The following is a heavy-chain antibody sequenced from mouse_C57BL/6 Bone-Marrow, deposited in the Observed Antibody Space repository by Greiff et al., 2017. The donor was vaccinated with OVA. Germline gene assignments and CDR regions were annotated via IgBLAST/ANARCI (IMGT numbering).Heavy chain of an antibody. Sequence: DVMLVESGGGLVKPGGSLKLSCAASGFTFSSYAMSWVRQTPEKRLEWVATISDGGSYTYYPDNVKGRFTISRDNAKNNLYLQMSHLKSEDTARYYCARGKGTGTPDWGQGTLVTVSA. J-gene: IGHJ3*01. D-gene: IGHD4-1*01. CDR3: ARGKGTGTPD. V-gene: IGHV5-4*03. CDR1: GFTFSSYA. CDR2: ISDGGSYT.